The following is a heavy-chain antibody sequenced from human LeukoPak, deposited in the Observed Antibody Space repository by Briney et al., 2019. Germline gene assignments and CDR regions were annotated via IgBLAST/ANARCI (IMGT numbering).Heavy chain of an antibody. CDR1: GGSISSYS. D-gene: IGHD5-12*01. CDR2: IYYSGST. V-gene: IGHV4-59*01. CDR3: ARGGSGYDSFYYYGIDV. Sequence: SETLSLTCTVSGGSISSYSWSWIRQPPGKGLEWIGYIYYSGSTNYNPSLKSRVTISVDTSKNQFSLKLSSVTAADTAVYFCARGGSGYDSFYYYGIDVWGQGTTVTVSS. J-gene: IGHJ6*02.